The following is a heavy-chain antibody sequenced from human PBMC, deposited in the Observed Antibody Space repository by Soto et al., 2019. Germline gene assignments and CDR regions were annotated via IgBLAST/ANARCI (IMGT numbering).Heavy chain of an antibody. Sequence: PGGSLRLSCTISGFRVSSYLMSWVRQAPGKGLEWVANIMQDGSEKQYVDSVEGRFTISRDNAKNSLYLQMNGLRVEDTAVYYCGRGHSAPDYWGQGTLVNVSS. CDR2: IMQDGSEK. CDR3: GRGHSAPDY. CDR1: GFRVSSYL. J-gene: IGHJ4*02. V-gene: IGHV3-7*01.